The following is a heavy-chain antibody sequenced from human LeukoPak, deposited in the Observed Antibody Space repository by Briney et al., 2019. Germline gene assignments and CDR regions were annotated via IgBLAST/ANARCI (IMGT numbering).Heavy chain of an antibody. CDR3: ARARGYGTWCSSTSCYTAGRARVPFDY. CDR1: GGSFSGYY. D-gene: IGHD2-2*02. J-gene: IGHJ4*02. V-gene: IGHV4-34*01. Sequence: IPSETLSLTCAVYGGSFSGYYWSWIRQPPGKGLEWIGEINHSGSTNYNPSLKSRVTISVDTSKNQFSLKLSSVTAADTAVYYCARARGYGTWCSSTSCYTAGRARVPFDYWGQGTLVTVSS. CDR2: INHSGST.